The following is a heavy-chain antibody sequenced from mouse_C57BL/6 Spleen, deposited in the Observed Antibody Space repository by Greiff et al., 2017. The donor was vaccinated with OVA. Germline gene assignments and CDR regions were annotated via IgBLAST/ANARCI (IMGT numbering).Heavy chain of an antibody. CDR2: IDPETGGT. CDR3: TRGDYDGAY. V-gene: IGHV1-15*01. D-gene: IGHD2-4*01. J-gene: IGHJ3*01. Sequence: QVQLKQSGAELVRPGASVTLSCKASGYTFPDYEMHWVKQTPVHGLEWIGAIDPETGGTAYNQKFKGKAILTADKSSSTAYMELRSLTSEDSAVYYCTRGDYDGAYWGQGTLVTVSA. CDR1: GYTFPDYE.